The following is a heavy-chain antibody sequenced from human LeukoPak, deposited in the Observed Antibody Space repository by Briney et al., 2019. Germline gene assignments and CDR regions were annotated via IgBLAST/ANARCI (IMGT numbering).Heavy chain of an antibody. CDR1: GGSISSGGYY. J-gene: IGHJ4*02. D-gene: IGHD6-13*01. V-gene: IGHV4-31*03. Sequence: SETLSLTCTVSGGSISSGGYYWSWIRQHPGKGLEWIGYIYYSGSTYYNPSLKSRVTISADTSKNQFSLKLSSVTAADTAVYYCARARSAAGNFDYWGQGTLVTVSS. CDR2: IYYSGST. CDR3: ARARSAAGNFDY.